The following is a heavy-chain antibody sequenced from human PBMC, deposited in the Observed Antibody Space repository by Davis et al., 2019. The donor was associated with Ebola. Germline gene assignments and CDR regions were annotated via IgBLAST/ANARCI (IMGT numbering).Heavy chain of an antibody. D-gene: IGHD6-19*01. Sequence: PGGSLRLSCAASGFTFSSYAMHWVRQAPGKGLEWVAVISYDGSNKYYADSVKGRFTISRDNSKNTLYLQMNSLRAEDTAVYYCARESHQGRAYSSGHPYWGQGTLVTVSS. CDR2: ISYDGSNK. CDR1: GFTFSSYA. CDR3: ARESHQGRAYSSGHPY. J-gene: IGHJ4*02. V-gene: IGHV3-30-3*01.